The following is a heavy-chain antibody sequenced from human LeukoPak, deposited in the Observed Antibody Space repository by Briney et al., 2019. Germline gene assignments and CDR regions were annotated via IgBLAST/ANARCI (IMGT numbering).Heavy chain of an antibody. CDR3: AGRYCSSTSCFYYYYYMDV. J-gene: IGHJ6*03. D-gene: IGHD2-2*01. V-gene: IGHV3-23*01. CDR2: ISGSGGST. Sequence: PGGSLRLSCAASGLSFYSYAMSWVRQAPGKGLEWVSAISGSGGSTYYADSVRGRYTISRDNSRNTLYLQMNSLRAEDTAVYYCAGRYCSSTSCFYYYYYMDVWGKGTTVTVSS. CDR1: GLSFYSYA.